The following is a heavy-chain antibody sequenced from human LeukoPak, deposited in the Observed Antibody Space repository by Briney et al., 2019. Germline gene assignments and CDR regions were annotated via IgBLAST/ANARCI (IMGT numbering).Heavy chain of an antibody. J-gene: IGHJ4*02. CDR3: ARDQGYGDYYFDY. CDR1: GFTLSSYE. V-gene: IGHV3-48*03. Sequence: RPGGSLRLSCAASGFTLSSYEMNWVRQAPGKGLEWVSYISSSGSTIYYADSVKGRFTISRDNAKNSLYLQMNSLRAEDTAVYYCARDQGYGDYYFDYWGQGTLVTVSS. D-gene: IGHD4-17*01. CDR2: ISSSGSTI.